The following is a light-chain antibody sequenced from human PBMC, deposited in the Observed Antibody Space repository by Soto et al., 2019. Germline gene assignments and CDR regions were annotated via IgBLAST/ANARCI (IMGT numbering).Light chain of an antibody. V-gene: IGKV1-9*01. CDR3: QQYADSPIT. J-gene: IGKJ3*01. CDR1: QGISSY. CDR2: DAS. Sequence: DIQLTQSPSFLSASVGDRVTITCRASQGISSYLAWYQQKPGKAPKLLIYDASTLQSGVPSRFSGSGSGADFTLTISRLEPEDFAVYYCQQYADSPITFGPGTKVDVK.